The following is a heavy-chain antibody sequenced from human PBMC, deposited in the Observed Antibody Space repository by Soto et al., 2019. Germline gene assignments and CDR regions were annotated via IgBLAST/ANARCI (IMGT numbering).Heavy chain of an antibody. D-gene: IGHD6-6*01. Sequence: PGESLKISCKASGYSFTNYWIGWVRHMPEKGLEWMGVIYPGDSETRYSPSFQGQVTISADKSISTAYLQLNSLRASDTAMYYCARHGPLLSLIGPRPYSAMDVWGQGTTVTVS. CDR1: GYSFTNYW. CDR2: IYPGDSET. J-gene: IGHJ6*02. CDR3: ARHGPLLSLIGPRPYSAMDV. V-gene: IGHV5-51*01.